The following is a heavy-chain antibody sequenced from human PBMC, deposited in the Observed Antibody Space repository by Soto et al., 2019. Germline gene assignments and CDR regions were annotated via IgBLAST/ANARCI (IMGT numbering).Heavy chain of an antibody. D-gene: IGHD3-22*01. Sequence: GGSLRLSCAASGFTFSNYAMSWVRQAPGKGLEWVSVIGGSGGSTYYADSVKGRFTISRDNSKNTLYLQMNSLRAEDTAVYYCAKGDYHSPRTSTDYWGQGTLLTVSS. CDR3: AKGDYHSPRTSTDY. CDR2: IGGSGGST. J-gene: IGHJ4*02. V-gene: IGHV3-23*01. CDR1: GFTFSNYA.